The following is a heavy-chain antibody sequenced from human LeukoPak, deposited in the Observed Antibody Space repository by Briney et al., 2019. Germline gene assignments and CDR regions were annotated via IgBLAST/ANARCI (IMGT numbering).Heavy chain of an antibody. V-gene: IGHV3-30*02. CDR1: GFTFSSYG. D-gene: IGHD3-9*01. Sequence: GGSLRLSCAASGFTFSSYGMDWVRQAPGQGREWVAFIQKDGSYEYYADSAKGRFTISRDNSKNTLYLEMNNLRTEDTAVYYCAKDQGTTGSYDYWGQGTLVTVSS. CDR2: IQKDGSYE. J-gene: IGHJ4*02. CDR3: AKDQGTTGSYDY.